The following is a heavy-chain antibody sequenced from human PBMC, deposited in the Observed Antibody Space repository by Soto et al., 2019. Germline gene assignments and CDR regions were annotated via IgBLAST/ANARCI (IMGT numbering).Heavy chain of an antibody. CDR2: IYYSGST. CDR1: GGSVSSGSYY. V-gene: IGHV4-61*01. D-gene: IGHD5-18*01. J-gene: IGHJ4*02. CDR3: ARGGYSYGFLS. Sequence: QVQLQESGPGLVKPSETLSLTCTVSGGSVSSGSYYWSWIRQPPGKGLEWIGYIYYSGSTNYNPSLKSRVTISVDTSKNQFSLKLSSVTAADTAVYYCARGGYSYGFLSWGQGTLVTVSS.